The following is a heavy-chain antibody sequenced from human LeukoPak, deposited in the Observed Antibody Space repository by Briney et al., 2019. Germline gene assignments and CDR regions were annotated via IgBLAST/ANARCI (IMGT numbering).Heavy chain of an antibody. CDR3: AREEYSSGWIDFDY. CDR1: GFTFSSYE. J-gene: IGHJ4*02. CDR2: ISSSGSTI. D-gene: IGHD6-19*01. Sequence: GGSLRLSCAASGFTFSSYEMNWVRQAPGKGLEWVSYISSSGSTIYYADSVKGRFTISRDNAKNSLYLQMNSLRAEDTAVYYCAREEYSSGWIDFDYWGQGTLVTVSS. V-gene: IGHV3-48*03.